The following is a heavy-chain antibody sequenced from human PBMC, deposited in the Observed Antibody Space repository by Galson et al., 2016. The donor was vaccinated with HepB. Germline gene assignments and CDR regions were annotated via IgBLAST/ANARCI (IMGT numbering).Heavy chain of an antibody. Sequence: SLRLSCAASGLSVGSNYMKWVRQAPGKGLEWVAVISSGGTTSYADSVKGRFTISRDNSRNNLHLQMNSLRVEDTAVYYCSAHPAAVVPWGQGTLVTVSS. CDR1: GLSVGSNY. CDR2: ISSGGTT. CDR3: SAHPAAVVP. V-gene: IGHV3-53*01. J-gene: IGHJ1*01. D-gene: IGHD4-23*01.